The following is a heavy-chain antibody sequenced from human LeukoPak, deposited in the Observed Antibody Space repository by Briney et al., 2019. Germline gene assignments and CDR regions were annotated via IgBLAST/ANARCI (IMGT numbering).Heavy chain of an antibody. Sequence: SETLSLTCSVSGGLITTSIHYWAWIRQPPGKGLEWIARIYYNGITYYNASLESRVTMSVDTSRNQFSLRLRSVSAADTSVYFCARQQTVRRGALASNFDYWGQGMLVTVSS. CDR3: ARQQTVRRGALASNFDY. D-gene: IGHD3-10*01. CDR1: GGLITTSIHY. V-gene: IGHV4-39*01. J-gene: IGHJ4*02. CDR2: IYYNGIT.